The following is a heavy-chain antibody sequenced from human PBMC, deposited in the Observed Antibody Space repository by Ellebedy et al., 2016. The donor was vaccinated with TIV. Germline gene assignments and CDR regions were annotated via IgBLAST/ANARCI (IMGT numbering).Heavy chain of an antibody. Sequence: MPSETLSLTCTVSGGSISSSSYYWGWIRQPPGKGLEWIGSIYYSGSTYYNPSLKSQVSISVDTSKNQFSLKLSSVTAADTAVYYCARQAGGYEINWFDPWGQGTLVTVSS. V-gene: IGHV4-39*07. CDR3: ARQAGGYEINWFDP. J-gene: IGHJ5*02. CDR1: GGSISSSSYY. D-gene: IGHD3-16*01. CDR2: IYYSGST.